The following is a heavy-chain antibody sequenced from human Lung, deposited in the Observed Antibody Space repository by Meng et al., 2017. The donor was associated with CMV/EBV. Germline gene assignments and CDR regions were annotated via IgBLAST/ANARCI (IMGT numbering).Heavy chain of an antibody. CDR3: ARTNYGDYNWFDP. CDR1: GGSIGSGGFY. D-gene: IGHD4-17*01. J-gene: IGHJ5*02. CDR2: IYYSGST. V-gene: IGHV4-31*02. Sequence: QVATGGPAPGMGNPSQPPSLTLPVAGGSIGSGGFYWSWIRQNPGKGLEWIGYIYYSGSTYYNPSLRSRVAISIDTSKNQFSLKLTSVTAADTAVYFCARTNYGDYNWFDPWGQGTLVTVSS.